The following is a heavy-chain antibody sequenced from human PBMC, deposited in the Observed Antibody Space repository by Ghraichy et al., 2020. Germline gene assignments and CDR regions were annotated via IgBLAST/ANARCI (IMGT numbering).Heavy chain of an antibody. D-gene: IGHD2-15*01. CDR2: IYYSGRT. CDR1: DGSINSYY. J-gene: IGHJ4*02. V-gene: IGHV4-59*01. Sequence: SETLSLTCIVSDGSINSYYWNWIRQSPGKGLEWIGYIYYSGRTSYNPSLKSRVTMSVDTSKNQFSLKLTSVTAADTAVYYCARAGDCSGGSCYSCDYWGQGILVTFSS. CDR3: ARAGDCSGGSCYSCDY.